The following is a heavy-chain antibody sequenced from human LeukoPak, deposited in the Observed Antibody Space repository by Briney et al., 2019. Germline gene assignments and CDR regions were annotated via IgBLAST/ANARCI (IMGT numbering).Heavy chain of an antibody. Sequence: SETLSLTCTVSPDSTTSNFWSWVRQPPGKGLEWIGEIHRSGSINYNPSLQSRVTISIDRSKNQIALELSSVTAADTAVYYCAREIVGGFNPGAYWGQGTLVTVSS. CDR3: AREIVGGFNPGAY. CDR2: IHRSGSI. D-gene: IGHD1-14*01. V-gene: IGHV4-4*02. CDR1: PDSTTSNF. J-gene: IGHJ4*02.